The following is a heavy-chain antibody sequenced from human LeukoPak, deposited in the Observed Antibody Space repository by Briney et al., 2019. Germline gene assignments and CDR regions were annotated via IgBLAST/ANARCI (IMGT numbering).Heavy chain of an antibody. CDR3: ARQEWQSRHPIDY. D-gene: IGHD3-3*01. J-gene: IGHJ4*02. CDR1: GYSFTSYW. Sequence: GESLKISCKGSGYSFTSYWIGWVRQMPGKGLEWIGIIYPGDSDTKYSPSFQGQVTISVDKSISTAYLQWSSLKASDTAMYYCARQEWQSRHPIDYWGQGTLVTVSS. V-gene: IGHV5-51*01. CDR2: IYPGDSDT.